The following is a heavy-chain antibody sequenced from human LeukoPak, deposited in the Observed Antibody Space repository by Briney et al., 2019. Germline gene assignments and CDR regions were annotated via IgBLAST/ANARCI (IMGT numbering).Heavy chain of an antibody. J-gene: IGHJ4*02. Sequence: ASVKVSCKASGYTFTGYYMHWVRQAPGQGLEWKGWINPNSGGTNYAQKFQGRVTMTRDTSISTAYMELSRLRSDDTAVYYCAREYYDSSGLDYWGQGTLVTVSS. CDR1: GYTFTGYY. CDR3: AREYYDSSGLDY. CDR2: INPNSGGT. V-gene: IGHV1-2*02. D-gene: IGHD3-22*01.